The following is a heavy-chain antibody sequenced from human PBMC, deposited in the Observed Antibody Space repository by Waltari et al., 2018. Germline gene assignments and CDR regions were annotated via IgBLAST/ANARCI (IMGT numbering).Heavy chain of an antibody. CDR1: GYSISSGSY. CDR3: ARDADFYDFWSGYYTGAYYYYYMDV. J-gene: IGHJ6*03. D-gene: IGHD3-3*01. V-gene: IGHV4-38-2*02. Sequence: QVQLQESGPGLVKPSETLSLTCAVSGYSISSGSYWGWNRPPPGQGLEWLGSIYHSGSTYYNPSLKSRVTISVDTSKNQFSLKLSSVTAADTAVYYCARDADFYDFWSGYYTGAYYYYYMDVWGKGTTVTVSS. CDR2: IYHSGST.